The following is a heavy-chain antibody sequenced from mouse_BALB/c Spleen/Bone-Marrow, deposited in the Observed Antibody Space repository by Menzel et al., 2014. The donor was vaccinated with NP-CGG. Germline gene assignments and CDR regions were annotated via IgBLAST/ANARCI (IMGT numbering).Heavy chain of an antibody. V-gene: IGHV1S41*01. CDR2: IAPGSGST. D-gene: IGHD2-4*01. CDR1: GYTFTSYW. J-gene: IGHJ4*01. CDR3: ARSPMITEFYAMDY. Sequence: DLVKPGASVKLSCKASGYTFTSYWINWIKQRPGQGLEWIGRIAPGSGSTYYNEMFKGKATLTVDTSSSTAYIQLSSLSSEDSPVYFCARSPMITEFYAMDYWGQGTSVTVSS.